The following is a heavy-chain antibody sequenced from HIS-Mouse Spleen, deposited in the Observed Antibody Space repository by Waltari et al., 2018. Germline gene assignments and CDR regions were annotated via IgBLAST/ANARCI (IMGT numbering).Heavy chain of an antibody. V-gene: IGHV4-39*07. CDR1: GGSISRSSYY. CDR2: IYYRGRT. J-gene: IGHJ2*01. CDR3: ARELPYSSSWYDWYFDL. Sequence: QLQLQESGPGLVKPSESLSLTCTVSGGSISRSSYYWGWIRQPPGKGLEWIGSIYYRGRTYHDPSLKRRAPRSVATSKNQFSVKLGYVTAADTAVYYCARELPYSSSWYDWYFDLWGRGTLVTVSS. D-gene: IGHD6-13*01.